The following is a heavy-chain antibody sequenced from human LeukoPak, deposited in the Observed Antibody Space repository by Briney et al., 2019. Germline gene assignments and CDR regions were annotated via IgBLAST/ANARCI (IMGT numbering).Heavy chain of an antibody. CDR2: IYTSGST. D-gene: IGHD4-23*01. CDR3: ARDVYIYGGSSFDY. Sequence: SQTLSLTCTVSGGSISSGSYYWSWIRQPAVKGLEWIGRIYTSGSTNYNPSLEGRVTISLDTSKNQFSLKLSSVTAADTAVYFCARDVYIYGGSSFDYWGQGTLV. CDR1: GGSISSGSYY. V-gene: IGHV4-61*02. J-gene: IGHJ4*02.